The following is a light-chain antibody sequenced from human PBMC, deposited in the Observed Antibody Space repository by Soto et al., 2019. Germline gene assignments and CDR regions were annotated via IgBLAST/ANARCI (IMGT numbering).Light chain of an antibody. CDR2: DVT. J-gene: IGLJ1*01. V-gene: IGLV2-14*03. Sequence: QSVLTQPASVSGSPGQSITISCTGTSSDVGGYNYVSWYQQHPGKAPKLMIYDVTNRPSGVSNRFSGSKSGNTASLTISGLQADDEADYYCSSYTSSNTRAFGSGTKVTVL. CDR3: SSYTSSNTRA. CDR1: SSDVGGYNY.